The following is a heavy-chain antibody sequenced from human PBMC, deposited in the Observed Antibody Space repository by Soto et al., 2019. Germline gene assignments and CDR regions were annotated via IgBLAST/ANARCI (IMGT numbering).Heavy chain of an antibody. J-gene: IGHJ4*02. CDR2: IYYSGST. CDR3: ARGATFTIQ. CDR1: GGSISSYY. Sequence: QVQLQESGPGLVKPSETLSLTCTVSGGSISSYYWSWIRQPPGKGLEWIGYIYYSGSTNYNPSLKSRVTISVDTSKNQFSLKLSSVTAADTAVYYCARGATFTIQWGQGTLVTVSS. D-gene: IGHD3-3*01. V-gene: IGHV4-59*01.